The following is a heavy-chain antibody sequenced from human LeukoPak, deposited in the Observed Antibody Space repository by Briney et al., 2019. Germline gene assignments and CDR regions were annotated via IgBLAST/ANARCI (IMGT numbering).Heavy chain of an antibody. CDR1: GFTFSIYA. Sequence: GGSLRLSCAASGFTFSIYAMTWVRQAPGKGLEWVSAISGGGGTTHSTDSVKGRFTISRDNSKNTLYLQMNGLRAEDTAVYYCAKDIEYGLGGADSLGYFDFWGQGTVVTVSS. D-gene: IGHD6-13*01. CDR3: AKDIEYGLGGADSLGYFDF. J-gene: IGHJ4*02. CDR2: ISGGGGTT. V-gene: IGHV3-23*01.